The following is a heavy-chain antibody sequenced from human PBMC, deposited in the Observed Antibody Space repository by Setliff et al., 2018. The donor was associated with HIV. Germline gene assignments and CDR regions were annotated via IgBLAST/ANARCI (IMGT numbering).Heavy chain of an antibody. CDR3: ARAYYGYCSGGSCYSGPPDY. J-gene: IGHJ4*02. Sequence: GASVKVSCKASGYTFTNYGISWVRQAPGQGLEWMGWISSYNGNTNYAQNFQGRVTMTTDTFTDTAYMELRSLRAEDTAVYYCARAYYGYCSGGSCYSGPPDYWGQGTLVTVSS. V-gene: IGHV1-18*01. CDR1: GYTFTNYG. CDR2: ISSYNGNT. D-gene: IGHD2-15*01.